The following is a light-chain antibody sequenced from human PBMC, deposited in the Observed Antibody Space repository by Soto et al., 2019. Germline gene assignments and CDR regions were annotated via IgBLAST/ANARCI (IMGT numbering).Light chain of an antibody. Sequence: EVVLTQSPGTLSLSPGERAILSCRASQSVGSSYLAWYQQKPGQAPRLLIYSGSYRATGIPDRFSGSGSEADFTPTISRLEPEDVAVYYCQQYGDSPTFTFGQGTNLEIK. CDR3: QQYGDSPTFT. V-gene: IGKV3-20*01. J-gene: IGKJ2*01. CDR2: SGS. CDR1: QSVGSSY.